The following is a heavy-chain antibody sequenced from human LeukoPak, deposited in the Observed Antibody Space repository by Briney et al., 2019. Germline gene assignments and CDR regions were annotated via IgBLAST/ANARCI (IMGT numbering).Heavy chain of an antibody. D-gene: IGHD4-23*01. Sequence: ASVKVSCKASGYTFISYAISWVRQAPGQGLEWMGRIIPILGIANYAQKFQGRVTITADKSTSTAYMELSSLRSEDTAVYYCARMVTTNYYYYYGMDVWGQGTTVTVSS. J-gene: IGHJ6*02. V-gene: IGHV1-69*04. CDR1: GYTFISYA. CDR3: ARMVTTNYYYYYGMDV. CDR2: IIPILGIA.